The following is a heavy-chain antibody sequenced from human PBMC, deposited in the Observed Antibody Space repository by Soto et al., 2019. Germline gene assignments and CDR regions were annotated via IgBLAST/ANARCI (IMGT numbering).Heavy chain of an antibody. V-gene: IGHV4-30-4*01. CDR3: ARAGFSYGHLLF. Sequence: SETLSLTCNVSGGPIKTGDYYWNWIRQPPGKGLEWIGYVFYSGATNYSPSLKSRAAISMDTCKNQFSLSLTSVTAADTSVYYCARAGFSYGHLLFWGQGIRVTVSS. CDR1: GGPIKTGDYY. D-gene: IGHD3-10*01. CDR2: VFYSGAT. J-gene: IGHJ4*02.